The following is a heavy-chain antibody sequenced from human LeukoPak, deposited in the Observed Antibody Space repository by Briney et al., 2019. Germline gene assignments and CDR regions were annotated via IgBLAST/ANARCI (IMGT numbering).Heavy chain of an antibody. Sequence: PGGSLRLSCSASVFTFSNYAMHWVRQAPGKGLEYVSAISSNGGSTYYADSVKGRFTISRDNSKNTLYLQMSSLRAEDTAVYYCVKGPKGYYGMDVWGKGTTVTVSS. CDR3: VKGPKGYYGMDV. CDR2: ISSNGGST. V-gene: IGHV3-64D*06. J-gene: IGHJ6*04. CDR1: VFTFSNYA.